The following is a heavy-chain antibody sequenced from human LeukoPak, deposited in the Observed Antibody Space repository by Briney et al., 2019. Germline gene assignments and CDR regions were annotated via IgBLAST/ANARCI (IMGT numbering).Heavy chain of an antibody. V-gene: IGHV1-2*02. CDR3: ARESDDFWSGYSPSY. CDR1: GYTFTGYY. J-gene: IGHJ4*02. Sequence: VASVKVSCKASGYTFTGYYMHWVRQAPGQGLEWMGWINPNSGGTNYAQKFQGRVTMTRDTSISTAYMELSRLRSDDTAVYYCARESDDFWSGYSPSYWGQGTLVTVSS. CDR2: INPNSGGT. D-gene: IGHD3-3*01.